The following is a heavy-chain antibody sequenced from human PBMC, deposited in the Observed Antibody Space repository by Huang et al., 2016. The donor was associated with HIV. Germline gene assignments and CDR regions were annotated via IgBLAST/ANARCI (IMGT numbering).Heavy chain of an antibody. CDR1: GSSISSSYY. D-gene: IGHD1-20*01. V-gene: IGHV4-39*01. Sequence: QLQLQESGPGLVKPSETLSLTCTVSGSSISSSYYWGWIRQPPGKGLEWIGNIYYRGNISDNPSLNRRVTISVDTSKNHISLKVDSVTAADTAVYYCARPLTGTTALGYWGQGTLVTVSS. J-gene: IGHJ4*02. CDR3: ARPLTGTTALGY. CDR2: IYYRGNI.